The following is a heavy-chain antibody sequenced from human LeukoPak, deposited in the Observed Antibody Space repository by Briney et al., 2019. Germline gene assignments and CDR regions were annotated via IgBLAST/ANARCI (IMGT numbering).Heavy chain of an antibody. D-gene: IGHD3-22*01. CDR1: GYTFTGYY. CDR3: ARDNSGFFGDY. V-gene: IGHV1-2*02. CDR2: LNPNSGAT. J-gene: IGHJ4*02. Sequence: ASVKVSCKAAGYTFTGYYVHWVRQAPGQGLEWMGWLNPNSGATRYAQKFQGRVTMTRDTSTSTAYMELSSLRSDDTAVYYCARDNSGFFGDYWGQGTLVAVSS.